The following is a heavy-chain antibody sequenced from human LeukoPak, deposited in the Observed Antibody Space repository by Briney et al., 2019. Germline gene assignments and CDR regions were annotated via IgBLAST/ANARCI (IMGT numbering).Heavy chain of an antibody. CDR2: IYYSGST. V-gene: IGHV4-59*01. J-gene: IGHJ3*02. Sequence: SETLSLTCTVSGGSISSYYWSWIRQPPGKGLEWIGYIYYSGSTNYNPSLKSRVTISVDTSKNQFSLKLSSVTAADTAVYYCARRHVVAAFDIWGQGTMVTVSS. D-gene: IGHD2-15*01. CDR3: ARRHVVAAFDI. CDR1: GGSISSYY.